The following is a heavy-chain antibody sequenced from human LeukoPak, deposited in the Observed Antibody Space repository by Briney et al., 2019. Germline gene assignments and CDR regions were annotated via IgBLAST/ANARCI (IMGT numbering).Heavy chain of an antibody. CDR3: ARRGAYYGSGSYYPFDC. V-gene: IGHV4-61*09. J-gene: IGHJ4*02. Sequence: SQTLSLTCTVSGGSISSGNYYWSWIRQPPGKGLEWIGYIYSRGSTNYNPSLKSRVTISLDTSKNQFSLKLSSVSAADTAVYYCARRGAYYGSGSYYPFDCWGQGTLVTVSS. D-gene: IGHD3-10*01. CDR1: GGSISSGNYY. CDR2: IYSRGST.